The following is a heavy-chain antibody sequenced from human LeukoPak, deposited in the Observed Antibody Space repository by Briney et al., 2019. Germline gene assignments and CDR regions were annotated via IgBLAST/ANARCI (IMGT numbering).Heavy chain of an antibody. J-gene: IGHJ3*02. CDR2: IYTSGST. V-gene: IGHV4-4*07. D-gene: IGHD6-13*01. Sequence: SETLSLTCTVSGGSISSYYWSWIRQPAGKGLEWIGRIYTSGSTNYNPSLKSRVTMSVDTSKNQFSLKLSSVTAADTAVYYCARDLSSSWYSGGDAFDIWGQGTMVTVSS. CDR1: GGSISSYY. CDR3: ARDLSSSWYSGGDAFDI.